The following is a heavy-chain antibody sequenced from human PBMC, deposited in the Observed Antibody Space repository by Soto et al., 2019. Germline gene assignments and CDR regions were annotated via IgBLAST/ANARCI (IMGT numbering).Heavy chain of an antibody. CDR3: ARHYSSGSSNWFDP. CDR1: GGSINSSSYF. V-gene: IGHV4-39*01. J-gene: IGHJ5*02. Sequence: SETLSLTCSVSGGSINSSSYFWGLVRQPPGKGLEWIGSIYYSGSTYYNPSLRSRVTISVDTSKNQFSLKLSSVTAADTAVFYCARHYSSGSSNWFDPWGRGTLVTVSS. D-gene: IGHD6-19*01. CDR2: IYYSGST.